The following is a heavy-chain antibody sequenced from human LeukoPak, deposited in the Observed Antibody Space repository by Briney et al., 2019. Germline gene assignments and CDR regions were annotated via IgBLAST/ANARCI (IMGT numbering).Heavy chain of an antibody. J-gene: IGHJ6*03. CDR2: TYYRSKWYN. CDR3: AREGSGWYYGYYYMDV. Sequence: SQTLSLTCAISGDIFSSNSAAWNWIRQSPSRGLEWLGRTYYRSKWYNDYAVSVKSRLAINPDTSKNQFSLQLNSVTPEDTAVYYCAREGSGWYYGYYYMDVWGKGTTVTVSS. D-gene: IGHD6-19*01. V-gene: IGHV6-1*01. CDR1: GDIFSSNSAA.